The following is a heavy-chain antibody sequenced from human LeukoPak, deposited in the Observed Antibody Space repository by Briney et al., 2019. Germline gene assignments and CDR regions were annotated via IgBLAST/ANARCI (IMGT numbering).Heavy chain of an antibody. CDR3: ARERFSNDYEA. Sequence: GGSLRLSCAASGFTFSIYGMSWVRQAPGKGLEWISTIYSGDATNYRDSVKGRFTISRDNSRNTLDLQMNSLRVEDTAVYYCARERFSNDYEAWGQGILVTVSS. D-gene: IGHD3-22*01. V-gene: IGHV3-53*01. CDR1: GFTFSIYG. J-gene: IGHJ5*02. CDR2: IYSGDAT.